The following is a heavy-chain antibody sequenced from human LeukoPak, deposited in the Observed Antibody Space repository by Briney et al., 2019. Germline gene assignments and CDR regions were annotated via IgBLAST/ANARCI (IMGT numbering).Heavy chain of an antibody. J-gene: IGHJ4*02. D-gene: IGHD3-3*01. CDR1: GYTFTGYY. CDR3: ARDLTSRGFGAVNYFDY. Sequence: GASVKVSCKASGYTFTGYYMHWVRQAPGQGLEWMGLINPNSGGTNYAQKFQGRVTMTRDTSISTAYMELSRLRSDDTAVYYCARDLTSRGFGAVNYFDYWGQGTLVTVSS. V-gene: IGHV1-2*02. CDR2: INPNSGGT.